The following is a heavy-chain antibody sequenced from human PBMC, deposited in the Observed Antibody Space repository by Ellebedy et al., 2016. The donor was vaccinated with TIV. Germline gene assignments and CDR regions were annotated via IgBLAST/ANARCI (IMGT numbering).Heavy chain of an antibody. D-gene: IGHD2-2*01. Sequence: ASVKVSCKASGHTYIGYYIHWLRQPPAQGLEWMAWINPNSRYTKNAQNFQGRVTMTRHTSIRTAYMELSRRRSDDTAVYYGASGRGYCSSNRCPFQGMDVWGQGTTVTVSS. J-gene: IGHJ6*02. CDR3: ASGRGYCSSNRCPFQGMDV. CDR2: INPNSRYT. CDR1: GHTYIGYY. V-gene: IGHV1-2*02.